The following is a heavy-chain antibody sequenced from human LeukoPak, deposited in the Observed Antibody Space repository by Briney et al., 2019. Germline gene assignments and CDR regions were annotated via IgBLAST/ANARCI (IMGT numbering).Heavy chain of an antibody. CDR1: GGSILTTNW. CDR3: ARESGAFCPFGF. J-gene: IGHJ4*02. D-gene: IGHD1-26*01. Sequence: PSGTLSLTCAVSGGSILTTNWWSWVRQPPGKGLEWIGEVHLSGASNYNPSLKSRVSMSIDNSKNQLSLKLPSVTAADTAIYYCARESGAFCPFGFWGQGTLVTVSS. CDR2: VHLSGAS. V-gene: IGHV4-4*02.